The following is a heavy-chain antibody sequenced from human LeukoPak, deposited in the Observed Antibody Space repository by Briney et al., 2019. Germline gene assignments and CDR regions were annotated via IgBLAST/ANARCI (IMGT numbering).Heavy chain of an antibody. V-gene: IGHV3-7*03. CDR3: ARAQREAAAAAGAA. J-gene: IGHJ5*02. CDR1: GFTFSSYW. CDR2: IKQDGSEK. D-gene: IGHD6-13*01. Sequence: GGSLRLSCAASGFTFSSYWMSWVRQAPGKGLEWVANIKQDGSEKYYVDSVKGRFTISRDNAKNSLYLQMNSLRAEDTAVYYWARAQREAAAAAGAAWGQGTLVTVSS.